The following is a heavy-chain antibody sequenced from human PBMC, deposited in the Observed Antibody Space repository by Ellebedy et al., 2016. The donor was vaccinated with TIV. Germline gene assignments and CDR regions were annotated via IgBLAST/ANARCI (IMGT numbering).Heavy chain of an antibody. CDR1: GYTFTGYY. CDR3: ARPGTWIRWGDAFDI. CDR2: INPNSGGT. V-gene: IGHV1-2*02. J-gene: IGHJ3*02. Sequence: ASVKVSCKASGYTFTGYYMHWVRQAPGQGLEWVGWINPNSGGTNYAQKFQGRVTMTRDTSISTAYMELSRLRSDDTAVYYCARPGTWIRWGDAFDIWGQGTMVTVSS. D-gene: IGHD4-23*01.